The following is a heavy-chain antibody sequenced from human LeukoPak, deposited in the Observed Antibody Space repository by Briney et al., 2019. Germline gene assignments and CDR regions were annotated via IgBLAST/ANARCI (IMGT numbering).Heavy chain of an antibody. CDR3: ARESRNYYGSGSYSDY. Sequence: SETLSLTCTVSGGSISSNNYYWGWIRQPPGKGLEWIGSIYYSGSTYYNPSLKSRVTISVDTSKNQFSLKLSSVTAADTAVYYCARESRNYYGSGSYSDYWGQGTLVTVSS. D-gene: IGHD3-10*01. J-gene: IGHJ4*02. V-gene: IGHV4-39*07. CDR1: GGSISSNNYY. CDR2: IYYSGST.